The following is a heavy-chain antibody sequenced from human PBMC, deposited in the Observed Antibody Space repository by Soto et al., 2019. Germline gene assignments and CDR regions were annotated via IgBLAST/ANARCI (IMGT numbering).Heavy chain of an antibody. CDR2: IIPILGIA. V-gene: IGHV1-69*02. CDR3: AGNIAVAANDY. D-gene: IGHD6-19*01. CDR1: GGTFSSYT. Sequence: QVQLVQSGAEVKKPGSSVKVSCKASGGTFSSYTISWVRQAPGQGLEWMGRIIPILGIANYAQKFQGRVTITADNSTGTAYMERSSLRSEDTAVYYCAGNIAVAANDYWGQGTLVTVSS. J-gene: IGHJ4*02.